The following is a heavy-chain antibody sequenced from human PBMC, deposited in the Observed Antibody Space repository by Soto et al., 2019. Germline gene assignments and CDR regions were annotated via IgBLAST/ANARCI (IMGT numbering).Heavy chain of an antibody. CDR3: ARNGDEITGMIDY. V-gene: IGHV3-30*19. CDR2: TSYDGSNK. CDR1: GFTFRSYG. Sequence: GGSLRLSCAASGFTFRSYGMHWVRQAPGKGLEWVAITSYDGSNKYYTDSVKGRFTISRDNSKNTLYLQMNILRAEDTAVYFCARNGDEITGMIDYWGQGTLVTVSA. J-gene: IGHJ4*02. D-gene: IGHD1-20*01.